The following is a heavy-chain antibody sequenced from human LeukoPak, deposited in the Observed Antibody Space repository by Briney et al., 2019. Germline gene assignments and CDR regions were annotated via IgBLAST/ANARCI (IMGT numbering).Heavy chain of an antibody. V-gene: IGHV1-18*01. CDR1: GYIFTSYG. D-gene: IGHD2-8*01. CDR2: ISTNKGNT. Sequence: ASVKVSCKASGYIFTSYGISWVLQAPGQGLEWMGWISTNKGNTNYAQRLQGRVTMTTDTSTSTAYMELRSLRSDDTAIYYCVRDIQWRFDPWGQGTLVTVSS. CDR3: VRDIQWRFDP. J-gene: IGHJ5*02.